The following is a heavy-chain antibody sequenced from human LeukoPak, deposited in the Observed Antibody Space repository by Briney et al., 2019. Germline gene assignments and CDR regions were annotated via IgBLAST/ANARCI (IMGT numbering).Heavy chain of an antibody. V-gene: IGHV1-8*01. D-gene: IGHD3-10*01. CDR2: MNPNSGNT. J-gene: IGHJ4*02. Sequence: ASVKVSCKASGYTFTSYDINWVRQATGQGLEWMGWMNPNSGNTGYAQKFQGRVTMTRNTSISIAYMELSSLRSEDTAVYYCARHLLWFGELAYDYWGQGTLVTVSS. CDR1: GYTFTSYD. CDR3: ARHLLWFGELAYDY.